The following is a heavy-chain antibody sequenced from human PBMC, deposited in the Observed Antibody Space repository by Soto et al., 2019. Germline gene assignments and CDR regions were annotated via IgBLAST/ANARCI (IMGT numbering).Heavy chain of an antibody. CDR1: GYTFTSYY. V-gene: IGHV1-46*01. D-gene: IGHD2-2*01. CDR3: ARGGYCSSSSCPRGSRWGLVDH. Sequence: GASVKVSCKASGYTFTSYYIHWVRQAPGQGLEWMGIVNPSGGITSYAQKFQGRVTMTRDTSTSTVYMELSSLRSEDTAVNYCARGGYCSSSSCPRGSRWGLVDHWGQGTLVTVSS. J-gene: IGHJ4*02. CDR2: VNPSGGIT.